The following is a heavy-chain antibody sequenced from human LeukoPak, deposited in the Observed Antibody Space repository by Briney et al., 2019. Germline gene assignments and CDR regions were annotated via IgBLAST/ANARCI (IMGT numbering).Heavy chain of an antibody. Sequence: PGGSLRLSCAASGFTLSSYWMSWVRQAPGKGPEWVANIKQDGSEKYYVDSVKGRSTISRDNAKNSLYLQMNSLRAEDTAVYYCAYLPRGYGDRWGQGTLVTVST. CDR2: IKQDGSEK. CDR1: GFTLSSYW. CDR3: AYLPRGYGDR. J-gene: IGHJ4*02. V-gene: IGHV3-7*01. D-gene: IGHD3-22*01.